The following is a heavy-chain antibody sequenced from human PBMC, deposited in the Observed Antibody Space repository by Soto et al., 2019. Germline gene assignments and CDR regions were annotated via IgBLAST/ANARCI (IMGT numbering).Heavy chain of an antibody. D-gene: IGHD3-10*01. Sequence: LSLTCTVSGGSISRGVYYWSWIRQHPGKGLEWIGYIYYSGSTYYNPSLKSRVTISVDTSKNQFSLKLSSVTAAGTAVYYCARFYYGSGSYYKEGSNWFDPWGQGTLVTVSS. J-gene: IGHJ5*02. CDR2: IYYSGST. CDR1: GGSISRGVYY. V-gene: IGHV4-31*03. CDR3: ARFYYGSGSYYKEGSNWFDP.